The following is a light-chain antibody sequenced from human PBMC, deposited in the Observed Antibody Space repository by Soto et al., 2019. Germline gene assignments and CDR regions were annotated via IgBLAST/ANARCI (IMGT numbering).Light chain of an antibody. V-gene: IGLV3-1*01. J-gene: IGLJ2*01. CDR3: QTWDSSTAV. CDR2: QDS. CDR1: KLGNKY. Sequence: SYELTQPPSVSVSPGQTASISCSGDKLGNKYTYWYQQKPGRSPVLVIYQDSKWPSGIPERFSGSSSGNTATLTISGTQATDEADYYCQTWDSSTAVFGGGTKLTVL.